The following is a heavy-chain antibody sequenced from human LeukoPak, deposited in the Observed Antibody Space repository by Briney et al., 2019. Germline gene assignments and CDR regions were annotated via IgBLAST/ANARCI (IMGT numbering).Heavy chain of an antibody. CDR1: GGSISSSSYY. CDR3: ARLSSSRITMVRGVIISEP. CDR2: IYYSGST. J-gene: IGHJ4*02. V-gene: IGHV4-39*07. Sequence: SETLSLTCTVSGGSISSSSYYWGWIRQPPGKGLEWIGSIYYSGSTYYNPSLKSRVTISVDTSKNQFSLKLSSVTAADTAVYYCARLSSSRITMVRGVIISEPWGQGTLVTVSS. D-gene: IGHD3-10*01.